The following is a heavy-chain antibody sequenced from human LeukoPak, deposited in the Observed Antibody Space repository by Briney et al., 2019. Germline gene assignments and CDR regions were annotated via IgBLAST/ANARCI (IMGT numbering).Heavy chain of an antibody. D-gene: IGHD3-22*01. V-gene: IGHV3-13*01. J-gene: IGHJ6*02. CDR2: IGTAGDT. CDR1: GFTFSSYD. CDR3: VRGGYYSRGRTYYGMDV. Sequence: GGSLRLSCAASGFTFSSYDMHWVRQATGKGLEWVSTIGTAGDTYYPDSVKGRFTISRVNAKNSLDLQVNSLGVGDTAVYYCVRGGYYSRGRTYYGMDVWGQGTTVTVSS.